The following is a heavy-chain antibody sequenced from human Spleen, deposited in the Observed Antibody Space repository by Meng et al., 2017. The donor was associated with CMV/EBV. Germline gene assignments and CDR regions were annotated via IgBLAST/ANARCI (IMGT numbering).Heavy chain of an antibody. D-gene: IGHD3-3*01. J-gene: IGHJ4*02. V-gene: IGHV4-39*02. CDR2: IYYSGST. Sequence: GSLRLSCTVSGGSISSSSYYWGWIRQPPGKGLEWIGSIYYSGSTYYNPSLKSRVTISVDTSKNQFSLKLSSVTAADTAVYYCARDATISGFDYWGQGTLVTVSS. CDR1: GGSISSSSYY. CDR3: ARDATISGFDY.